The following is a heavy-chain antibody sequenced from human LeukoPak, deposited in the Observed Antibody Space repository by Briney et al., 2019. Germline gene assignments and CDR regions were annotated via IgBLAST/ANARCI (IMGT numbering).Heavy chain of an antibody. Sequence: SETLSLTCTVSGGSISSYYWSWIRQPAGKGLEWIGRIYTSGSTNYNPSLKGRVTMSVDTSKNQFSLKLSSVTAADTAVYYCARDEKSGSGSYYHYWGQGTLVTVSS. CDR2: IYTSGST. CDR3: ARDEKSGSGSYYHY. CDR1: GGSISSYY. V-gene: IGHV4-4*07. J-gene: IGHJ4*02. D-gene: IGHD3-10*01.